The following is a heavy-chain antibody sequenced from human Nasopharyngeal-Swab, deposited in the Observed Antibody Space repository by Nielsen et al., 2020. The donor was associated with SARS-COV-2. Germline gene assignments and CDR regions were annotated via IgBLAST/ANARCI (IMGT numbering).Heavy chain of an antibody. V-gene: IGHV4-4*02. CDR3: ARVHGDYAYFDY. J-gene: IGHJ4*02. CDR1: GGSISSSNW. D-gene: IGHD4-17*01. CDR2: IYHSGST. Sequence: GSLRLSCAVSGGSISSSNWWSWVRQPPGKGLEWIGEIYHSGSTNYNPSLKSRVTISVDKSKNQFSLKLSSVTAADTAVYYCARVHGDYAYFDYWGQGTLVTVSS.